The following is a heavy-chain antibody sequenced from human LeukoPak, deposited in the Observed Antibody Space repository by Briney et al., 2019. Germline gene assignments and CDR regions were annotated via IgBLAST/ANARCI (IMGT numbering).Heavy chain of an antibody. CDR3: ASFVRYCSSTSCYS. D-gene: IGHD2-2*01. V-gene: IGHV1-2*06. CDR2: INPNSGGT. CDR1: GYTFTGYY. Sequence: GASVKVSCKASGYTFTGYYTHWVRQAPGQGLEWMGRINPNSGGTNYAQKFQGRVTMTRDTSISTAYMELSRLRSDDTAVYYCASFVRYCSSTSCYSWGQGTLVTVSS. J-gene: IGHJ5*02.